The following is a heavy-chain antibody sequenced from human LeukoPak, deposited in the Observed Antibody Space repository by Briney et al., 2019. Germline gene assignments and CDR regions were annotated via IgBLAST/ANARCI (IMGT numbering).Heavy chain of an antibody. V-gene: IGHV4-61*09. Sequence: SQTLSLTCSVSGGSISSGTFYWAWIRQPAGKGLEWIGHIYTNGSTHYNPSLKSRVTISVDTSKNQFSLKLSSVTAADTAVYYCASHTKPLVDYWGQGTLVTVSS. CDR1: GGSISSGTFY. CDR3: ASHTKPLVDY. CDR2: IYTNGST. D-gene: IGHD3-3*01. J-gene: IGHJ4*02.